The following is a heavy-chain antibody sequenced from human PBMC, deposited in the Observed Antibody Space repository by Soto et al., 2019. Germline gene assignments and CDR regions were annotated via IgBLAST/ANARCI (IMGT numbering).Heavy chain of an antibody. CDR1: GYTFTSYG. CDR2: ISAYNGNT. V-gene: IGHV1-18*01. D-gene: IGHD3-10*01. J-gene: IGHJ6*03. CDR3: ARDAITMVRRYYYYMDV. Sequence: ASVKVSCKASGYTFTSYGISWVRQAPGQGLEWMGWISAYNGNTNYAQKLQGGVTMTTDTSTSTAYMELRSLRSDDTAVYYCARDAITMVRRYYYYMDVWGKGTTVTVSS.